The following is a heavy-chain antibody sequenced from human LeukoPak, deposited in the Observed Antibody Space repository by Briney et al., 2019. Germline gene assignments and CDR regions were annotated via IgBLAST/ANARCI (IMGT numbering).Heavy chain of an antibody. D-gene: IGHD1-26*01. CDR2: IRNVGSNK. Sequence: GGSLRLSCAASGFTFSGYGMHWVRQAPGKGLEWVAYIRNVGSNKYYADSVRDRFTISRDNSKNTFYLQMNSLRAEDTAVYYCAKGGGGSGSYFDYWGQGTLVTVSS. V-gene: IGHV3-30*02. CDR3: AKGGGGSGSYFDY. J-gene: IGHJ4*02. CDR1: GFTFSGYG.